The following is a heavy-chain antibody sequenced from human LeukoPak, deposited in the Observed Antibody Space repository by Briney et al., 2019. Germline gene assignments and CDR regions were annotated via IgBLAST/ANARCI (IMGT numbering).Heavy chain of an antibody. CDR1: GGSISSSYY. V-gene: IGHV4-39*01. CDR2: IYYSGST. Sequence: SETLSLTCTVSGGSISSSYYWGWIRQPPGKGLEWIGSIYYSGSTYYHPSLKSRVTISVDTSKNQFSLKLSSVTAADTAVYYCARRPTEQPVTYPFDYWGQGTLVTVSS. CDR3: ARRPTEQPVTYPFDY. J-gene: IGHJ4*02. D-gene: IGHD6-6*01.